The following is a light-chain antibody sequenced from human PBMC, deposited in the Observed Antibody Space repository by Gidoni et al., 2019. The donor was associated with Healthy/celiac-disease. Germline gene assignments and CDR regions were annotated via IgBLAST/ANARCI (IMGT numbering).Light chain of an antibody. CDR1: SREVGRYNL. CDR2: EGS. J-gene: IGLJ2*01. CDR3: CSYAGSSTV. V-gene: IGLV2-23*01. Sequence: QSALTPPASVSGSPGQSITISCTGTSREVGRYNLVSWYQQHPGKAPKLMIYEGSKRPSGVSNRFSGSKSGNTASLTISGLQAEDEADYYCCSYAGSSTVFGGGTKLTVL.